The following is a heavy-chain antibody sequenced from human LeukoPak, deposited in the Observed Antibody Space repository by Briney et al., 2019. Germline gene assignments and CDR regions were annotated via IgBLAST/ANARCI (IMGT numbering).Heavy chain of an antibody. Sequence: PSETLSLTCAVSGGSISGDDYSWSWIRQPPGKGLEWIGYIYHSGTTYYNPSLKSRVTISVDRSKNQFSLKLSSVTAADTAAYYCARGRGGYDTRGYYNSWLDPWGQGTLATVSP. V-gene: IGHV4-30-2*01. CDR1: GGSISGDDYS. CDR2: IYHSGTT. CDR3: ARGRGGYDTRGYYNSWLDP. J-gene: IGHJ5*02. D-gene: IGHD3-22*01.